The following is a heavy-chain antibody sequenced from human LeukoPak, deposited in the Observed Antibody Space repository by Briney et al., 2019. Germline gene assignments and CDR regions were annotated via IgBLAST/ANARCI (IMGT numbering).Heavy chain of an antibody. D-gene: IGHD6-6*01. V-gene: IGHV1-2*02. Sequence: ASVKVSCKASGYTFTGNFIHWLRQAPGQGLERVGWINPNGGGTNYAQKFQGRVTMTRDTSISTAYMDLSSLTSEDTAIYYCARGHSSLRLYYFDYWGQGTLVTVSS. CDR2: INPNGGGT. J-gene: IGHJ4*02. CDR3: ARGHSSLRLYYFDY. CDR1: GYTFTGNF.